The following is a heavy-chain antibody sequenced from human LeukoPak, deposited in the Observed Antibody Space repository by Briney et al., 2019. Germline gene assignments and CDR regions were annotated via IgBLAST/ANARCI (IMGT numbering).Heavy chain of an antibody. J-gene: IGHJ3*02. Sequence: PSQTLSLTCTVSGGSISSGGYYWSWIRQHPGKGLEWIGYIYYSGSTYYNPSLKSRVTISVDRSKNQFSLKLSSVTAADTAVYYCARVVRLMLTYDAFDIWGQGTMVTVSS. D-gene: IGHD4/OR15-4a*01. CDR2: IYYSGST. V-gene: IGHV4-31*03. CDR3: ARVVRLMLTYDAFDI. CDR1: GGSISSGGYY.